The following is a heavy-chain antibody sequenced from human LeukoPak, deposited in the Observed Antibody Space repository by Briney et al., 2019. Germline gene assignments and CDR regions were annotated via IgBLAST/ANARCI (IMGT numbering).Heavy chain of an antibody. V-gene: IGHV1-69*05. D-gene: IGHD2-21*02. Sequence: SVKVSCKTSGGTFNNSAISWVRQAPGQGLEWLGGIMPLFGTAGYAQKFQGRVTITKDESTRTVYLELTSLTSDDTAVCYCARDVHGDHGSGWFDPWGQGTLVSVSS. CDR1: GGTFNNSA. CDR3: ARDVHGDHGSGWFDP. J-gene: IGHJ5*02. CDR2: IMPLFGTA.